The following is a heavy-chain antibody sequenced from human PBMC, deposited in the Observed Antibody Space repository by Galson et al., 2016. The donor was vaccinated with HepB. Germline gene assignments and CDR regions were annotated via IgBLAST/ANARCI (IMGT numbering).Heavy chain of an antibody. Sequence: ETLSLTCTVSGGSISSYFWSWIRQPPGKGLEWIGYIYKTGSTNYSPSLKSRVTISLDTSKNQFSLNLTSVTAADAAVYYCARGVTGTPYFDFWGQGALVTVSS. J-gene: IGHJ4*02. CDR3: ARGVTGTPYFDF. CDR1: GGSISSYF. D-gene: IGHD2-21*02. CDR2: IYKTGST. V-gene: IGHV4-59*01.